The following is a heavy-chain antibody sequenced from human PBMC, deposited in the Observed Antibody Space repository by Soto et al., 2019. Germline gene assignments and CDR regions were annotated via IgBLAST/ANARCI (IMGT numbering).Heavy chain of an antibody. CDR1: GYTFTSYG. V-gene: IGHV1-18*04. J-gene: IGHJ4*02. CDR3: AKSYSRFLEWLDPLQAWD. CDR2: ISAYNGNT. Sequence: ASVKVSCKASGYTFTSYGISWVRQAPGQGLEWMGWISAYNGNTNYAQKLQGRVTMTTDTSTSTAYMELRSLRSDDTAVYYCAKSYSRFLEWLDPLQAWDWGQGTLVTVSS. D-gene: IGHD3-3*01.